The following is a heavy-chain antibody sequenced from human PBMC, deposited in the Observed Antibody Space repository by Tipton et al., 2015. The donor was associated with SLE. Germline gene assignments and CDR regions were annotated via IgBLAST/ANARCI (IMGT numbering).Heavy chain of an antibody. V-gene: IGHV3-9*01. CDR2: ISWNSGSI. Sequence: SLRLSCAAFGFTFDDYAMHWVRQAPGKGLEWVSSISWNSGSIVYADSVKGRFTISRDNAKNSLYLQMNSLRAEDTALYYCAKEVYGGNLYYYFDLWGRGTLVTVSS. CDR1: GFTFDDYA. D-gene: IGHD4-23*01. CDR3: AKEVYGGNLYYYFDL. J-gene: IGHJ2*01.